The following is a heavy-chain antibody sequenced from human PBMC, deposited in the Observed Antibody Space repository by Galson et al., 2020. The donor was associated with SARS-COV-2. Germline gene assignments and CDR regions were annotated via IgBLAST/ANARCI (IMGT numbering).Heavy chain of an antibody. CDR3: ARESRGYCSSTSCHRTFFDY. D-gene: IGHD2-2*02. J-gene: IGHJ4*02. V-gene: IGHV4-38-2*02. Sequence: SETLSLTCTVSGYSISSGYYWGWIRQPPGKGLEWTGSIYHSGSTYYNPSLKSRVTISVDTSKNQFSLKLSSVTAADTAVYYCARESRGYCSSTSCHRTFFDYWGQGTLVTVSS. CDR1: GYSISSGYY. CDR2: IYHSGST.